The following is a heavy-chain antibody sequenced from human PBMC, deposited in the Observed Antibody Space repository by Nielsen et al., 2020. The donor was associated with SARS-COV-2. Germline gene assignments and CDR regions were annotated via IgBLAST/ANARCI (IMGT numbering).Heavy chain of an antibody. CDR2: IYYSGST. J-gene: IGHJ4*02. Sequence: SETLSLTCTVSGGSISSGGYYWSWIRQHPGKGLEWIGYIYYSGSTYYNPSLKSRVTISVDTSKNQFSLKLSSVTAADTAVYYCARLWSGNFDYWGQGTLVTVSS. D-gene: IGHD3-3*01. V-gene: IGHV4-31*03. CDR1: GGSISSGGYY. CDR3: ARLWSGNFDY.